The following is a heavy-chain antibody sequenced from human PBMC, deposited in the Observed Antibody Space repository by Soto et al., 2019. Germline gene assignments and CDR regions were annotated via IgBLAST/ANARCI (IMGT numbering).Heavy chain of an antibody. CDR3: ARDRVVRVFMSGRGGYAMVV. V-gene: IGHV1-46*01. CDR1: GYTFTSYY. Sequence: ASVKVSCKASGYTFTSYYMHWVRQAPGQGLEWMGIINPSGGSTSYAQKFQGRVTMTRDTSTSTVYMELSSLRSEDTAVYYCARDRVVRVFMSGRGGYAMVVWCQGTTVNVAS. CDR2: INPSGGST. D-gene: IGHD3-10*01. J-gene: IGHJ6*02.